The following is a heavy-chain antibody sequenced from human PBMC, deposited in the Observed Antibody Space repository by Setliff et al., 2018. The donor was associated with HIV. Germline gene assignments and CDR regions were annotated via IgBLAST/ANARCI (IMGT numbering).Heavy chain of an antibody. CDR3: ARGGYSYGFGRHRAYFQY. CDR2: IFYSGTT. J-gene: IGHJ1*01. CDR1: GGSISSSSYY. D-gene: IGHD5-18*01. V-gene: IGHV4-39*01. Sequence: PSETLSLTCTVSGGSISSSSYYWGWIRQPPGKGLEWIGSIFYSGTTYYNPSLKSRVTISVDTSKNQFSLRLSSVAAGDTAVYYCARGGYSYGFGRHRAYFQYWGQGTQVTVS.